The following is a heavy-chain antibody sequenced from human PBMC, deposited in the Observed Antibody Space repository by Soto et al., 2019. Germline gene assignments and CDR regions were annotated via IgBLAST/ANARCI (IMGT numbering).Heavy chain of an antibody. V-gene: IGHV3-30*18. J-gene: IGHJ6*02. Sequence: QVQLVESGGGVVQPGRSLRLSCAASGFTFSSYGMHWVRQAPGKGLEWVAVISYDGSNKYYADSVKGRFTISRDNSKNTLYLQMNSLRAEDTAVYYCAKDYYDSSGYFYGMDVWGQGTTVTVSS. CDR3: AKDYYDSSGYFYGMDV. CDR1: GFTFSSYG. CDR2: ISYDGSNK. D-gene: IGHD3-22*01.